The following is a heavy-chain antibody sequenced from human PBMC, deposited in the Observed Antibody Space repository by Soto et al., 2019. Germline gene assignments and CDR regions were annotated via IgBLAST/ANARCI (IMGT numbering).Heavy chain of an antibody. V-gene: IGHV1-24*01. CDR2: FDPEDGET. J-gene: IGHJ4*02. D-gene: IGHD2-2*02. CDR1: GYTLTELS. CDR3: ATDPGEYCSSTSCYISDY. Sequence: ASVKVSCKVSGYTLTELSMHWVRQAPGKGLEWMGGFDPEDGETIYAQKFQGRVTMTEDTSTDTAYMELSSLRSEDTAVYYCATDPGEYCSSTSCYISDYWGQGXLVTVSS.